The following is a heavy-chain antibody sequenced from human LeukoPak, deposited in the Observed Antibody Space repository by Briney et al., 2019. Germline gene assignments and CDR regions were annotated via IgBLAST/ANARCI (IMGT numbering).Heavy chain of an antibody. D-gene: IGHD5-24*01. J-gene: IGHJ4*02. CDR1: GGSLSSSSYY. Sequence: SETLSLTCTVSGGSLSSSSYYWGWIRQPPGKGLEWIGSIYYSGSTYYNPSLKSRVTISVDTSKNQFSLKLSSVTAADTAVYYCAREVDGYNQPNRFDYWGQGTLVTVSS. CDR3: AREVDGYNQPNRFDY. CDR2: IYYSGST. V-gene: IGHV4-39*07.